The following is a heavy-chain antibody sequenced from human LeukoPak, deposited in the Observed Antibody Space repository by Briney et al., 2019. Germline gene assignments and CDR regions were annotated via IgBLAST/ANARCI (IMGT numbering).Heavy chain of an antibody. Sequence: PSETLSLTCTISGDSVSSGNYYWTWIRQPPGKGLEWIGNIYYSGSTNNDPSLKSRVTISVDTSKNQFSLKLSSVTAADTAVYYCARETIVVAALGYWGQGTLVTVSS. D-gene: IGHD6-19*01. CDR2: IYYSGST. V-gene: IGHV4-61*01. J-gene: IGHJ4*02. CDR3: ARETIVVAALGY. CDR1: GDSVSSGNYY.